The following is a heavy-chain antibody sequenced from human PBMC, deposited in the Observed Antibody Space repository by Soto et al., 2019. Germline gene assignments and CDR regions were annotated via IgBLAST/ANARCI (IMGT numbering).Heavy chain of an antibody. CDR1: GFTFDDYA. V-gene: IGHV3-9*01. CDR2: ISWNSGSI. D-gene: IGHD6-19*01. Sequence: EVQLVESGGGLVQPGRSLRLSCAASGFTFDDYAMHWVRQAPGKGLEWVSGISWNSGSIGYADSVKGRFTISRDNAKNSLYPPMNSLRVEDTALYYCAKDIWMQWLEEPAFDICGQGTMVTVSS. J-gene: IGHJ3*02. CDR3: AKDIWMQWLEEPAFDI.